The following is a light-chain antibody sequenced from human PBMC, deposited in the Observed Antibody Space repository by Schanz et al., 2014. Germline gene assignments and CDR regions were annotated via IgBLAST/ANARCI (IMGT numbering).Light chain of an antibody. V-gene: IGLV1-40*01. CDR1: SSNIGAGYD. CDR2: GNS. J-gene: IGLJ3*02. Sequence: QSVLTQPPSVSAAPGQKVTISCSGSSSNIGAGYDVHWYQQLPGTAPKLLIYGNSNRPSGVPDRFSGSKSGTSASLAITGLQAEDEADFYCSSYAGSNKEVFGGGTKLTVL. CDR3: SSYAGSNKEV.